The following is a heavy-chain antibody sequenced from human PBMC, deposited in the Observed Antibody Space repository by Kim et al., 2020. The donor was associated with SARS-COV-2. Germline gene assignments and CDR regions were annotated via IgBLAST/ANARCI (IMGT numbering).Heavy chain of an antibody. CDR3: ARGLGVRSPGYYYYMDV. J-gene: IGHJ6*03. CDR2: INHSGST. CDR1: GGSFSGYY. D-gene: IGHD3-16*01. Sequence: SETLSLTCAVYGGSFSGYYWSWIRQPPGKGLEWIGEINHSGSTNYNPSLKSRVTISVDTSKNQFSLKLSSVTAADTAVYYCARGLGVRSPGYYYYMDVWGKGTTVTVSS. V-gene: IGHV4-34*01.